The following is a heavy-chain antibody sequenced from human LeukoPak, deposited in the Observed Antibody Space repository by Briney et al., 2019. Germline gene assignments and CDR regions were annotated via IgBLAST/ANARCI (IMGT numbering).Heavy chain of an antibody. J-gene: IGHJ5*02. CDR3: AKASCSWPNNWFDP. V-gene: IGHV3-23*01. CDR2: ISGSGGST. CDR1: GFTFSSYA. Sequence: GGSLRLSCAASGFTFSSYAMSWVRQAPGKGLEWVSAISGSGGSTYYADSVKGRFTISRDNSKDTLYLQMNSLRAEDTAVYYCAKASCSWPNNWFDPWGQGTLVTVSS. D-gene: IGHD6-13*01.